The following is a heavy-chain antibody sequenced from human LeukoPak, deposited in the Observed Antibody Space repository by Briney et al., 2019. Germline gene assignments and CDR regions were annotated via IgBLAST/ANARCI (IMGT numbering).Heavy chain of an antibody. CDR1: GFTFSDYY. J-gene: IGHJ4*02. D-gene: IGHD3-10*01. Sequence: GGSLSLSCAASGFTFSDYYMSWIRQAPGKGLEWVSYISSSSSYTNYANSVKGRFTISRDNAKNSLYLQMNSLRAEDTAVYYCARVSMVRGVIIDYWGQGTLVTVSS. CDR2: ISSSSSYT. CDR3: ARVSMVRGVIIDY. V-gene: IGHV3-11*06.